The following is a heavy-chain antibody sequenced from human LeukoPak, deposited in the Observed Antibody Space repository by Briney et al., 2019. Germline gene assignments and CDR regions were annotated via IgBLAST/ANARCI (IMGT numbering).Heavy chain of an antibody. CDR1: GFTFSSYG. D-gene: IGHD4-17*01. Sequence: PGGSLRLSCAASGFTFSSYGMHWVRQAPGKGLEWVALMSFDGGNKHYADSVKGRFTISRDNSKNTLYLQVNSLRAEDTAVYYCAPGGDYTFFDYWGQGTLVTVSS. CDR3: APGGDYTFFDY. CDR2: MSFDGGNK. V-gene: IGHV3-30*03. J-gene: IGHJ4*02.